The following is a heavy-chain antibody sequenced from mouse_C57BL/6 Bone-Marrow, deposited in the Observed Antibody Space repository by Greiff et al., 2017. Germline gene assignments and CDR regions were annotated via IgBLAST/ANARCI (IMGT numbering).Heavy chain of an antibody. Sequence: EVMLVESGGGLVQSGRSLRLSCATSGFTFSDFYMEWVRQAPGKGLEWIAASRNKANDYTTEYSASVKGRFIVSRDTSQSILYLQMNALRAEDTAIYYCAREILMVPYAMDYWGQGTSVTVSS. CDR2: SRNKANDYTT. V-gene: IGHV7-1*01. CDR3: AREILMVPYAMDY. CDR1: GFTFSDFY. J-gene: IGHJ4*01. D-gene: IGHD1-1*02.